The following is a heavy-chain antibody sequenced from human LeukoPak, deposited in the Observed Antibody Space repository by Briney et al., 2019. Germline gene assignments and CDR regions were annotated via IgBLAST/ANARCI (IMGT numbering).Heavy chain of an antibody. D-gene: IGHD3-3*01. CDR2: INHSGST. V-gene: IGHV4-34*01. J-gene: IGHJ6*03. CDR1: GGSFSGYY. CDR3: ARGNYDFWSGYYSRYYYYYMDV. Sequence: PSETLSLICAVYGGSFSGYYWSWIRQPPGKGLEWIGEINHSGSTNYNPSLKSRVTISVDTSKNQFSLKLSSVTAADTAVYYCARGNYDFWSGYYSRYYYYYMDVWGKGTTVTVSS.